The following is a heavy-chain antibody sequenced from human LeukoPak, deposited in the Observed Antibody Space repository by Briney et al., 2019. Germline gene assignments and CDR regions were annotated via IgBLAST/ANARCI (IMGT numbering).Heavy chain of an antibody. CDR1: GGSISSYY. V-gene: IGHV4-4*08. CDR3: ARRVSSSWGDGNDY. CDR2: IYSSGST. D-gene: IGHD6-13*01. Sequence: SETLSLTCTVSGGSISSYYWDWIRQPPGKGLEWIGYIYSSGSTNSNPSLKSRVTMSVDTSKNQFSLKLSSVTAADTAVYYCARRVSSSWGDGNDYWGQGTLVTVSS. J-gene: IGHJ4*02.